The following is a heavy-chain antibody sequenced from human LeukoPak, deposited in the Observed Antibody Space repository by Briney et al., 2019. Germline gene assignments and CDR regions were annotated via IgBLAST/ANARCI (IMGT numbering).Heavy chain of an antibody. CDR1: GYTFTGYY. CDR2: INPKSGGT. V-gene: IGHV1-2*02. D-gene: IGHD4-17*01. Sequence: ASVKVSCKASGYTFTGYYMHWVRQAPGQGLEWMGWINPKSGGTKYAQKFQGRVTMTRDTSITTAYMELSRLRSDDTAVYYCARVQGYGDYFDYRGQGTLLTVSS. J-gene: IGHJ4*02. CDR3: ARVQGYGDYFDY.